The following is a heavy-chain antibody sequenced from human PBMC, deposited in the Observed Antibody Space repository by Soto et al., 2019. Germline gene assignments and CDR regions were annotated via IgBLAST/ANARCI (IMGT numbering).Heavy chain of an antibody. CDR1: GFPFITYA. CDR2: ISGRGGNK. Sequence: PWGSLRLSCATSGFPFITYAMTLVRQSPCTGLKWVSSISGRGGNKDYADSVKGRFTVSRDNSKNTLYLQMNSLRAEDTAIYYCAKGNIVRGYNYGQPLDYWGQGALVTVSS. CDR3: AKGNIVRGYNYGQPLDY. V-gene: IGHV3-23*01. D-gene: IGHD5-18*01. J-gene: IGHJ4*02.